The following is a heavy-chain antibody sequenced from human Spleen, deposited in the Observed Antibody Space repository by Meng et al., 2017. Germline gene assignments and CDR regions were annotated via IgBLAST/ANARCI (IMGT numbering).Heavy chain of an antibody. CDR1: GFTFSNAW. CDR2: IKSKSDGETI. D-gene: IGHD1-26*01. V-gene: IGHV3-15*01. J-gene: IGHJ4*02. CDR3: TWDDKAVSDY. Sequence: GESLKISCAASGFTFSNAWMNWVRQAPGKGLEWVGRIKSKSDGETIDYAAPVKGKFTISRDDSKNTLYLQMSGLRIDDTGVYYCTWDDKAVSDYWGQGTLVTVSS.